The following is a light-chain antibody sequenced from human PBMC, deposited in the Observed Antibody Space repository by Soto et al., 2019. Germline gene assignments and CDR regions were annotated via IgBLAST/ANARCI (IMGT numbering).Light chain of an antibody. CDR1: QGISSL. J-gene: IGKJ5*01. Sequence: VLTHSPATLSVSPGERATLSCRASQGISSLLAWYQQKPGQAPRLLIYAASTRAAGIPARFSGSRSGTDFTLTISSLQSEDFAVYYCKQYYDGQITFIQGTRLDIK. V-gene: IGKV3-15*01. CDR2: AAS. CDR3: KQYYDGQIT.